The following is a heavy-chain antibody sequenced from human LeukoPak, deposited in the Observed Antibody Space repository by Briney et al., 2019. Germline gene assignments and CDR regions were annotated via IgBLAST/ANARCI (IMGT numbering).Heavy chain of an antibody. Sequence: ASVKVSCKASGGTLSSYAISWVRQAPGQGLEWMGGIIPIFGTASYAQKFQGRVTITTDESTSTAYMELSSLRSEDTAVYYCARASTYYYDSSGYYYEDYWGQGTLVTVSS. J-gene: IGHJ4*02. CDR2: IIPIFGTA. V-gene: IGHV1-69*05. D-gene: IGHD3-22*01. CDR3: ARASTYYYDSSGYYYEDY. CDR1: GGTLSSYA.